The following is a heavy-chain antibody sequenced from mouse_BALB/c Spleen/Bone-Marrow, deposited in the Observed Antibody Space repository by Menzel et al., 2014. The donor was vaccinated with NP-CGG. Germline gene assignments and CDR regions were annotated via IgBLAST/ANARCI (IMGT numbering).Heavy chain of an antibody. CDR1: GYTFTEHI. J-gene: IGHJ2*01. CDR2: FYPGSGSI. Sequence: VQLQQSGAGLVKPGASVKLSCKAPGYTFTEHIIHWVKQRPGQGLEWIGWFYPGSGSIKYNEKFKDKATLTADKSSSTVYMELSRLTAEDSAVYFCAKHEGGGYFDYWGQGTTLTVSS. V-gene: IGHV1-62-2*01. D-gene: IGHD1-1*02. CDR3: AKHEGGGYFDY.